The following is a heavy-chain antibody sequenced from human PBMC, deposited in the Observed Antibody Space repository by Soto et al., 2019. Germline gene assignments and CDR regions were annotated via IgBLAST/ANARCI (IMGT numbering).Heavy chain of an antibody. Sequence: GASVKVSCKVPGYTLTELSMHCVRQAPGKGLEWMGGFDPEDGETIYAQKFQGRVTMTEDTSTDTAYMELSSLRSEDTAVYYCATHIGSSGWPAIDYWGQGTLVTVSS. CDR1: GYTLTELS. D-gene: IGHD6-19*01. CDR2: FDPEDGET. V-gene: IGHV1-24*01. CDR3: ATHIGSSGWPAIDY. J-gene: IGHJ4*02.